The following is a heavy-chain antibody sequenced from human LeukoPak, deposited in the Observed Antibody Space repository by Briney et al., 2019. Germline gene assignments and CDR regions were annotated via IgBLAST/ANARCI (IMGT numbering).Heavy chain of an antibody. D-gene: IGHD3-16*01. CDR1: GGSISSYY. J-gene: IGHJ6*03. V-gene: IGHV4-59*01. CDR3: ARIQGEYYYYYMDV. CDR2: IYYSGST. Sequence: SETLSLTCTVSGGSISSYYWSWIRQPPGKGLEWIGYIYYSGSTNYNPSLKSRVTISVDTSKNQFSLRLSSVTAADTAVYYCARIQGEYYYYYMDVWGKGTTVTVSS.